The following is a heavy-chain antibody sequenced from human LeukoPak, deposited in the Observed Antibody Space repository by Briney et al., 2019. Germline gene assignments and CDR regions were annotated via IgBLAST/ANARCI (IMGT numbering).Heavy chain of an antibody. Sequence: GGSLRLSCAASGFTFSSYGMHWVRQAPGKGLEWVAFIRYDGSDKYYADSVKGRFSMSRDNSKNTLYLKMNSLRAEDTAVYYCAKDRSLKGYGGRDKCFDYWGRGTLVTVSS. CDR2: IRYDGSDK. D-gene: IGHD4-23*01. J-gene: IGHJ4*02. V-gene: IGHV3-30*02. CDR1: GFTFSSYG. CDR3: AKDRSLKGYGGRDKCFDY.